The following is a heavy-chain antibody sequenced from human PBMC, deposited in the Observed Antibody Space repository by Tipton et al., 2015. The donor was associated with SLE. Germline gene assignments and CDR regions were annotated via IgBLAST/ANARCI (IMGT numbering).Heavy chain of an antibody. CDR3: AGQSPRGFEWIPGYYFDS. D-gene: IGHD5-18*01. J-gene: IGHJ4*02. Sequence: TLSLTCTVSGGSVSSSNYYWGWIRQPPGKGLEWIGYIDSSGSAKHIPPLQSRVILSIDTSKNQFSLRLNSVTAADTAVYYCAGQSPRGFEWIPGYYFDSWGQGTLVTVSS. CDR1: GGSVSSSNYY. CDR2: IDSSGSA. V-gene: IGHV4-61*01.